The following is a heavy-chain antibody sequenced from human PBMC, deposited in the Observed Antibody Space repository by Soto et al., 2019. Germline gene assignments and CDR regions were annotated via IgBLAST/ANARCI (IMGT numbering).Heavy chain of an antibody. D-gene: IGHD3-22*01. CDR3: ARDYYYDSSGYYAGFDY. Sequence: GGSLRLSCAASGFTFSSYSMNWVRQAPGKGLEWVSSISSSSSYIYYADSVKGRFTISRDNAKNSLYLQMNSLRAEDTAVYYCARDYYYDSSGYYAGFDYWGKGTLVTVSS. J-gene: IGHJ4*02. V-gene: IGHV3-21*01. CDR2: ISSSSSYI. CDR1: GFTFSSYS.